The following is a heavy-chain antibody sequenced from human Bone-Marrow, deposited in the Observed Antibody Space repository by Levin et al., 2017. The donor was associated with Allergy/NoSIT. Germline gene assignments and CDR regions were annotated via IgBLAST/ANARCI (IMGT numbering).Heavy chain of an antibody. CDR2: IKSKTDGGTT. Sequence: GGSLRLSCAASGFTFSNAWMNWVRQAPGKGLEWVGRIKSKTDGGTTDYAAPVKGRFTISRDDSKNTLYLQMNSLKTEDTAVYYCTTVLGYYGSGSSPLPLRKEKNDYWGQGTLVTVSS. CDR3: TTVLGYYGSGSSPLPLRKEKNDY. D-gene: IGHD3-10*01. CDR1: GFTFSNAW. V-gene: IGHV3-15*07. J-gene: IGHJ4*02.